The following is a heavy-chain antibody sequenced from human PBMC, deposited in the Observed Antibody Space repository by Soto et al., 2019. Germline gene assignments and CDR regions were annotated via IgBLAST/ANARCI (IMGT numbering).Heavy chain of an antibody. Sequence: SGPTLVNPTQTLTLTCTFSGFSLSTSGMCVSWIRQPPGKALEWLARIDWDDDKYYSTSLKTRLTISKDTSKNQVVLTMTNMDPVDTATYYCARDSVALYYHYYGMDVWGQGTTVTVSS. CDR2: IDWDDDK. V-gene: IGHV2-70*11. D-gene: IGHD2-21*01. CDR1: GFSLSTSGMC. J-gene: IGHJ6*02. CDR3: ARDSVALYYHYYGMDV.